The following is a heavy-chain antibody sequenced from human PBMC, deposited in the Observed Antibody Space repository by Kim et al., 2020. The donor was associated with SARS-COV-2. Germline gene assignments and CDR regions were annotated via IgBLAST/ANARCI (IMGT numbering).Heavy chain of an antibody. CDR2: VYYTGDT. J-gene: IGHJ3*02. Sequence: SETLSLTCTVSRDSVSNPDYYWDWIRQTPRKGLEWIGGVYYTGDTAHNPSLRNRVVTSVDTSKNQFHLRLTSVTAEDTAVYYCARRGPYYYGLDIWGQGTAVSVSS. V-gene: IGHV4-39*01. D-gene: IGHD3-10*01. CDR3: ARRGPYYYGLDI. CDR1: RDSVSNPDYY.